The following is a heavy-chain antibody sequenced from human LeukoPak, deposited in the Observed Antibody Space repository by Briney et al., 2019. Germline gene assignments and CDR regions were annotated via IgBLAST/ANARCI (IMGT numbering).Heavy chain of an antibody. V-gene: IGHV1-69*02. CDR1: GGTFSSYT. CDR2: IIPILGIA. CDR3: AKGDTAPSFGYYDILAGYFYYYYMDV. D-gene: IGHD3-9*01. J-gene: IGHJ6*03. Sequence: SVEVSCKASGGTFSSYTISWVRQAPGQGLEWMGRIIPILGIANYAQKFQGRVTITADKSTSTAYMELSSLRSEDTAVYYCAKGDTAPSFGYYDILAGYFYYYYMDVWGKGTTVTVSS.